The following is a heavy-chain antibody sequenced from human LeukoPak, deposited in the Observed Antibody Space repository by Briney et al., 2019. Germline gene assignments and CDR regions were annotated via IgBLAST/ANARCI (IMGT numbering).Heavy chain of an antibody. J-gene: IGHJ4*02. CDR2: IYYSGST. D-gene: IGHD6-6*01. Sequence: SETLSLTCTVSGGSISSGGHYWGWIRQSPGKGLEWIGSIYYSGSTYHNPSLKSRVTISVDTSKNQFSLKLSSVTAADTAVYYCVRFVDRSAARSFLDCWGQGTLVTVS. CDR1: GGSISSGGHY. V-gene: IGHV4-39*01. CDR3: VRFVDRSAARSFLDC.